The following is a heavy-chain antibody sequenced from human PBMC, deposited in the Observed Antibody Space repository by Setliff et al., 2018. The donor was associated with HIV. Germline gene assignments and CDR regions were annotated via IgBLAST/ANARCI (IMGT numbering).Heavy chain of an antibody. J-gene: IGHJ6*02. D-gene: IGHD6-19*01. CDR1: GGSFSDNY. Sequence: ETLSLTCAVYGGSFSDNYWSWIRQSPGKGLEWIGEINHSGRTKYSPSLRSRVSISVDTSKTQFSLKLSSVTAADTAVYYCARRPAGAVAGGYGMDVWGQGTTVTVSS. CDR2: INHSGRT. V-gene: IGHV4-34*01. CDR3: ARRPAGAVAGGYGMDV.